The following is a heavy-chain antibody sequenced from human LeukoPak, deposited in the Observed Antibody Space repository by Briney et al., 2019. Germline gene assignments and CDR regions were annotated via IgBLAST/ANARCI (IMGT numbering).Heavy chain of an antibody. CDR2: INPNSGGT. V-gene: IGHV1-2*02. CDR1: GYTFTGYY. Sequence: ASVKVSCKASGYTFTGYYMHWVRQALGQGLEWMGWINPNSGGTNYAQKFQGRVTMTRDTSISTAYMELSRLRSDDTAVYYCARGVTYMLPYYYYGMDVWGQGTTVTVSS. CDR3: ARGVTYMLPYYYYGMDV. D-gene: IGHD2-15*01. J-gene: IGHJ6*02.